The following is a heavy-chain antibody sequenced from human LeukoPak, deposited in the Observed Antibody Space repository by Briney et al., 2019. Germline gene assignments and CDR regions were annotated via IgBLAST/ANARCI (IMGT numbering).Heavy chain of an antibody. J-gene: IGHJ4*02. Sequence: KPSETLSVSCTVSGGSISRYYWIWIRQPPGKGLEWIGYIYYSGSTNYNPSLKSRVTISVDTSKNQFSLKLSSVTAADTAVFYCARGLYSGSPLSFDSCGQGTLVTVSS. CDR1: GGSISRYY. V-gene: IGHV4-59*01. D-gene: IGHD1-26*01. CDR2: IYYSGST. CDR3: ARGLYSGSPLSFDS.